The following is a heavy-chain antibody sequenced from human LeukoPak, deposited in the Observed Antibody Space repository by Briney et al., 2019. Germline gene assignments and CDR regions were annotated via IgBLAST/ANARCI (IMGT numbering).Heavy chain of an antibody. CDR1: GGSISNIY. D-gene: IGHD3-16*01. CDR3: ARGRSYMGD. CDR2: IYYSGST. V-gene: IGHV4-59*01. J-gene: IGHJ4*02. Sequence: SETLSLTCTFSGGSISNIYWSWIRQPPGKGLEWIGYIYYSGSTNYNPSLKSRVTISVDTSKNQFALKLSSVTAADTAVYYCARGRSYMGDWGQGTLVTVSS.